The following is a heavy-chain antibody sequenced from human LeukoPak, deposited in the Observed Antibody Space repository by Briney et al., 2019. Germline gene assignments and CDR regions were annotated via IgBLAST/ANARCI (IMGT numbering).Heavy chain of an antibody. D-gene: IGHD2-2*01. Sequence: GGSLRLSCAASGFTVSSYSMNWFRQTPGKGLEWVSSISSSSSYIYYADSVKGRFTISRDNAKNSLYLQMNSLRAEDTAVYYCARDYCSSTSCYSFDYWGQGTLVTVSS. V-gene: IGHV3-21*01. CDR2: ISSSSSYI. CDR3: ARDYCSSTSCYSFDY. CDR1: GFTVSSYS. J-gene: IGHJ4*02.